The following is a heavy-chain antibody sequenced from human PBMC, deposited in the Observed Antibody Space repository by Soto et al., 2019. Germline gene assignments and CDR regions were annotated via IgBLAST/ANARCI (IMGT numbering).Heavy chain of an antibody. CDR2: IDPSDSYT. J-gene: IGHJ4*02. CDR3: ARRRYGVTLDGSFDF. CDR1: GYSFTGYW. V-gene: IGHV5-10-1*01. D-gene: IGHD4-17*01. Sequence: GESLKISCKASGYSFTGYWISWVRQMPGKGLEWMGRIDPSDSYTNYSPSFQGHVTISVDKSISTAYLQWNSLTASDTAMYYCARRRYGVTLDGSFDFWGQGSLVTVS.